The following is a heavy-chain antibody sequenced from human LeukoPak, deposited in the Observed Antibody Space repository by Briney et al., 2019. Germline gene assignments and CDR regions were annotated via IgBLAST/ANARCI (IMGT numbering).Heavy chain of an antibody. V-gene: IGHV3-7*01. CDR3: ARVGIDYLASYHFDH. Sequence: GGSLRLSCAASGFSFNYSWMSWVRQSPGKGLEWVANIKQRGSEKSYGDSVKGRFSISRDNTKNSVFLQMNSLRAEDTAVYYCARVGIDYLASYHFDHWGRGTLVTASS. CDR2: IKQRGSEK. CDR1: GFSFNYSW. D-gene: IGHD2/OR15-2a*01. J-gene: IGHJ4*02.